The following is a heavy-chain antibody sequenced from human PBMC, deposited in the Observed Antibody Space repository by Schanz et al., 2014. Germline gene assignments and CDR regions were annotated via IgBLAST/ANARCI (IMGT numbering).Heavy chain of an antibody. CDR2: VSSYDTTV. CDR3: ARYGFRKFGVVYGLAV. V-gene: IGHV3-11*01. CDR1: GFTFADYY. D-gene: IGHD3-3*01. Sequence: VLLLESGGGLFKPGGSLRLSCAGSGFTFADYYMTWIRQAPGKGLEWISYVSSYDTTVSYADSVKGRFTISRDNAKNSVYLQMNSLRVEDTAVYYCARYGFRKFGVVYGLAVWGQGTTVTVS. J-gene: IGHJ6*02.